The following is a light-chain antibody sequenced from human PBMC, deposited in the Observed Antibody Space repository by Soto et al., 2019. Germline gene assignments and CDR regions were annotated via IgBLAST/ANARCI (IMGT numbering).Light chain of an antibody. J-gene: IGKJ1*01. V-gene: IGKV3-15*01. Sequence: TNSPATLSVYQGETSTLSSMASQSVNTFLAWYQQRPGQPPRLLILGSSTRATDVPGRFSGSGSGREFTLTISSLQSEDFATYSCPQSNSWPWTFGQGTKVDIK. CDR2: GSS. CDR1: QSVNTF. CDR3: PQSNSWPWT.